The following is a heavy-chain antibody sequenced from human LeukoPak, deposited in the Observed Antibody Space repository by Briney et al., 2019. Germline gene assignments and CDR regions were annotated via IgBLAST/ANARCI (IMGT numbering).Heavy chain of an antibody. V-gene: IGHV4-34*01. J-gene: IGHJ4*02. CDR2: INHSGST. Sequence: SETLSLTCAVYGGSFSGYYWSWIRQPPGKGLEWIGEINHSGSTNYNPSLKSRVTISVDTSKNQFSLKLSSVTAADTAVYYCARGYSYGQYYFDYWGQGTLVTVSP. CDR3: ARGYSYGQYYFDY. CDR1: GGSFSGYY. D-gene: IGHD5-18*01.